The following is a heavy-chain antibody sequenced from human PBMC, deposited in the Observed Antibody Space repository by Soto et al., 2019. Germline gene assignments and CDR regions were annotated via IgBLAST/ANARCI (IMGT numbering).Heavy chain of an antibody. CDR1: GFTFSTYS. CDR2: ISSGSSYI. J-gene: IGHJ4*02. CDR3: ARGRGYSYGYVFDY. D-gene: IGHD5-18*01. Sequence: GGSLRLSCAASGFTFSTYSMNWVRQAPGKGLEWVSSISSGSSYIYYADSVKGRFTISRDNAKNSLYLQMNSLKAEDTAVYYCARGRGYSYGYVFDYWGQGTLVTVSS. V-gene: IGHV3-21*04.